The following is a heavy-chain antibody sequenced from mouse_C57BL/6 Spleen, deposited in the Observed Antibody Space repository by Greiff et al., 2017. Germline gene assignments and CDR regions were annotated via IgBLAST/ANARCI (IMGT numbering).Heavy chain of an antibody. D-gene: IGHD2-5*01. Sequence: QVQLKESGAELAKPGASVKLSCKASGYTFTSYWMHWVKQRPGQGLEWIGYINPSSGYTKYNQKFKDKATLTADKSSSTAYMQLSSLTYEDSAVYYCARYGSNHGYAMDYWGQGTSVTVSS. CDR1: GYTFTSYW. J-gene: IGHJ4*01. CDR2: INPSSGYT. CDR3: ARYGSNHGYAMDY. V-gene: IGHV1-7*01.